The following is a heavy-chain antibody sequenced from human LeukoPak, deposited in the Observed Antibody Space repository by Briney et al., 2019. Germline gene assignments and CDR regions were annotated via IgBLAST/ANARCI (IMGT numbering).Heavy chain of an antibody. CDR3: ARGPHCSGGSCYGYYYGMDV. Sequence: SETLSLTCTVSGGSISIYYWSWIRQPPGKGLEWIGYIYYSGSTNYNPSLKSRVTISVDTSKNQFSLKLSSVTAADTAVYYCARGPHCSGGSCYGYYYGMDVWGQGTTVTVSS. CDR1: GGSISIYY. J-gene: IGHJ6*02. V-gene: IGHV4-59*01. D-gene: IGHD2-15*01. CDR2: IYYSGST.